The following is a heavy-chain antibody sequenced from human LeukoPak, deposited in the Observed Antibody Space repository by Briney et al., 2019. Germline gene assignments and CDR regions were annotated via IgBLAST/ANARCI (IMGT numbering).Heavy chain of an antibody. CDR2: ISSSSSYI. V-gene: IGHV3-21*01. D-gene: IGHD4-23*01. CDR1: GFTFSSYS. CDR3: ARDLDYGGYSNFDY. Sequence: PGGSLRLSCAASGFTFSSYSMNWVRQAPGKGLEWVSSISSSSSYIYHADSVKGRFTISRDNATNTLYLQMNSVRAEDTAIYCCARDLDYGGYSNFDYWGQGTLVTVSS. J-gene: IGHJ4*02.